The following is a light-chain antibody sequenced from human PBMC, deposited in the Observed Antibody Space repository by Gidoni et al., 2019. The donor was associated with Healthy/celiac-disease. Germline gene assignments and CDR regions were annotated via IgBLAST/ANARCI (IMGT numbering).Light chain of an antibody. CDR2: KDS. Sequence: SYELTQPPSVSVSPGQTARITCSGDALPKQYAYWYQQKPGQAPVLVIYKDSERPSGISERFSGSSSGTTVTLTISGVQAEDEADYYCQSADSSGTYPDRVFGGGTKLTVL. V-gene: IGLV3-25*02. CDR1: ALPKQY. J-gene: IGLJ2*01. CDR3: QSADSSGTYPDRV.